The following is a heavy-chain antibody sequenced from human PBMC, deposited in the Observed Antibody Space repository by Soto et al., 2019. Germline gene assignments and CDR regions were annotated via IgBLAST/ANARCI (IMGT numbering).Heavy chain of an antibody. J-gene: IGHJ4*02. V-gene: IGHV1-69*02. CDR1: GGTFSFYT. CDR2: GTXILSMX. Sequence: SVKVSCKASGGTFSFYTINWVRRAPGLGLECRGRGTXILSMXNYAKKFQGRXXMSTDKSXXAAYMELRSMRCEETAFYYCATSYGSGSRAFNYWGQGDLAT. D-gene: IGHD3-10*01. CDR3: ATSYGSGSRAFNY.